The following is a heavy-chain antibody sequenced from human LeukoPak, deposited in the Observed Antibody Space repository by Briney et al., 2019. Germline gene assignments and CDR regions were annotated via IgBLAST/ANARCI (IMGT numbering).Heavy chain of an antibody. CDR3: ATIPLKGSEYFPH. D-gene: IGHD2-2*02. CDR2: ITGSGGHT. J-gene: IGHJ1*01. V-gene: IGHV3-23*01. CDR1: GFTFSTYG. Sequence: GGSLRLSCAASGFTFSTYGMSWVRQAPGKGLEWVSVITGSGGHTVYADSVKGRFTISRDNSNNTLYLQMNSLRAEDTAIYYCATIPLKGSEYFPHWGQGTLVTVSS.